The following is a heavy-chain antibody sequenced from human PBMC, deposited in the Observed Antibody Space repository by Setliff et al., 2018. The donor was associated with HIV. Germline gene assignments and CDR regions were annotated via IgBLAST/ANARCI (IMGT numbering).Heavy chain of an antibody. CDR3: AREWSSTSRHAFDN. CDR2: IKTGNGDT. V-gene: IGHV1-3*04. D-gene: IGHD2-2*01. CDR1: GYSFSSHP. Sequence: ASVKVSCKTSGYSFSSHPIHWGRQAPGQRPEWMGWIKTGNGDTQYSQKFRDRVTITRDTSADTVYMELSSLRSEDTAVYYCAREWSSTSRHAFDNWGQGTMVTVSS. J-gene: IGHJ3*02.